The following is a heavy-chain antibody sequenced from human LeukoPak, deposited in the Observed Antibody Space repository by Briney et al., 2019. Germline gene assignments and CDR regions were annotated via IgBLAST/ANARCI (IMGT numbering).Heavy chain of an antibody. V-gene: IGHV1-46*01. J-gene: IGHJ4*02. CDR1: GYTFTSYY. Sequence: ASVKVSCKASGYTFTSYYMHWVRQAPGQGLEWMGIINPSGGSTSFAQKFQGRVTMTRDMSTSAVYMELSSLRSEDTAVYYCARGKNTAMVCDYWGQGTLVTVSS. D-gene: IGHD5-18*01. CDR3: ARGKNTAMVCDY. CDR2: INPSGGST.